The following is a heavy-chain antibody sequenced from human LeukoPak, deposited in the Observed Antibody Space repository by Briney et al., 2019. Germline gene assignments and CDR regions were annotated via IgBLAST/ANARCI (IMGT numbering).Heavy chain of an antibody. CDR3: ASTPPLPRLLWFGELYMDV. D-gene: IGHD3-10*01. Sequence: SETLSLTCTVSGGSISSSSYYWGWIRQPPGKGLEWIGSIYYSGSTYYNPSLKSRVTISVDTSKNQFSLKLSCVTAADTAVYYCASTPPLPRLLWFGELYMDVWGQGTTVTVSS. CDR2: IYYSGST. J-gene: IGHJ6*02. CDR1: GGSISSSSYY. V-gene: IGHV4-39*01.